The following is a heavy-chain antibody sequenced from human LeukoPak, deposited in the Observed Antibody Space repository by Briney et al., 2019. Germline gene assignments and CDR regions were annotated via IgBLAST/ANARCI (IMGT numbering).Heavy chain of an antibody. Sequence: PSETLSLTCTVSGGSISSYYWSWIRQPPGKGLEWIGYIYYSGSTNYNHSLKSRVTMSVDTSKNQFSLKLSSVTAADTAVYYCARSLAGSGSYYPHDYYYYGMDVWGQGTTVTVSS. CDR2: IYYSGST. V-gene: IGHV4-59*12. CDR3: ARSLAGSGSYYPHDYYYYGMDV. J-gene: IGHJ6*02. D-gene: IGHD3-10*01. CDR1: GGSISSYY.